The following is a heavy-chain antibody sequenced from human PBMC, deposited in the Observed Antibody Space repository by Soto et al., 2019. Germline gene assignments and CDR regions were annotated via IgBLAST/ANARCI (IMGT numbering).Heavy chain of an antibody. CDR1: GASVTSYY. Sequence: SETLSLTCTVSGASVTSYYWSWIRQPAGKGLDWIGRIYSSGNTDYKPSLKSRVTLSLDKSQNQVSLKLSSVTAADSGTYYCGRDGVGPHGMDVWGQGTTVTVSS. CDR3: GRDGVGPHGMDV. V-gene: IGHV4-4*07. D-gene: IGHD2-8*01. J-gene: IGHJ6*02. CDR2: IYSSGNT.